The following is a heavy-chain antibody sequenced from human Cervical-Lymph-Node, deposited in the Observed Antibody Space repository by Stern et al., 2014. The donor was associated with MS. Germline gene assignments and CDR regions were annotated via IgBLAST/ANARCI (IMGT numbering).Heavy chain of an antibody. CDR2: IVVGSGHT. J-gene: IGHJ6*02. D-gene: IGHD3-10*01. V-gene: IGHV1-58*02. Sequence: QMQLVQSGPEVKRPGTSVRVSCKASGFTFVSSAMQWVRQARGQRLEWIGFIVVGSGHTRYAQKFHDRVTISRDMSTSTVNMELSSLRSDDTAVYDCAAEGEYIRSGIYHYTGMDVWGQGTTVTVSS. CDR1: GFTFVSSA. CDR3: AAEGEYIRSGIYHYTGMDV.